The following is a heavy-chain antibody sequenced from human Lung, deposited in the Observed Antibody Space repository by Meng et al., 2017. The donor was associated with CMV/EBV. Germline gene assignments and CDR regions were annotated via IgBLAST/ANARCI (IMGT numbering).Heavy chain of an antibody. CDR2: ISSSGSTI. J-gene: IGHJ6*02. D-gene: IGHD2-2*01. Sequence: GGSXRLXCAASGFXFSDYYMSWIRQAPGKGLEWVSYISSSGSTIYYADSVKGRFTISRDNAKNSLYLQMNSLRAEDTAVYYCARDLIVVVPAAPLDYYGMDVXGQGXTVTVSS. V-gene: IGHV3-11*04. CDR3: ARDLIVVVPAAPLDYYGMDV. CDR1: GFXFSDYY.